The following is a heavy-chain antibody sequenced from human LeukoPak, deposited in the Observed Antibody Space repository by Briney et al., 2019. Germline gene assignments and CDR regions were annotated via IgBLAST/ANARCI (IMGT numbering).Heavy chain of an antibody. CDR1: GFTFSSYG. Sequence: GRSLRLSCAASGFTFSSYGMHWVRQAPGKGLEWVAVISYDGSNKYYADSVKGRFTISRDNSKNTLYLQMNSLRAEDTAVYYCAKDQYSSSWFDYWGQGTLVTVSS. V-gene: IGHV3-30*18. CDR2: ISYDGSNK. CDR3: AKDQYSSSWFDY. D-gene: IGHD6-13*01. J-gene: IGHJ4*02.